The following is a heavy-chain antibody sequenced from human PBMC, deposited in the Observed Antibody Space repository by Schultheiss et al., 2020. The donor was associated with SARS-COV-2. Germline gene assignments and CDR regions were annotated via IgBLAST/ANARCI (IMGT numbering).Heavy chain of an antibody. CDR1: GGSISSYY. J-gene: IGHJ4*02. V-gene: IGHV4-59*01. Sequence: SETLSLTCTVSGGSISSYYWSWIRQPPGKGLEWIGYIYYSGSTNYNSSLKSRVTISVDTSKNQFSLKLSSVTAADTAVYYCARGPYDSSGYYYSDELLDYWGQGTLFTVSS. CDR3: ARGPYDSSGYYYSDELLDY. D-gene: IGHD3-22*01. CDR2: IYYSGST.